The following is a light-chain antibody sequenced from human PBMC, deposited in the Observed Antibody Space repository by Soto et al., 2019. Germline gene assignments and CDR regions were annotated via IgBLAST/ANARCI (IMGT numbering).Light chain of an antibody. CDR3: SAYAGSNNLV. Sequence: QSALTQPASASGSPGQPVTISCTGTSSDVGTYKYVSWYQQHPGKAPKLMIYEVDQRPSGVPDRFSGSKSGITASLTVSGLQAEDAADYYCSAYAGSNNLVFGGGTKLTVL. CDR1: SSDVGTYKY. J-gene: IGLJ2*01. CDR2: EVD. V-gene: IGLV2-8*01.